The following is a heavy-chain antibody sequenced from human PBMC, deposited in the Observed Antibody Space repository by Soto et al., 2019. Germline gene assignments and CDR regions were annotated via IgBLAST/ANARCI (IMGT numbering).Heavy chain of an antibody. CDR3: AVGGYSSSWYLNYYGMDV. CDR2: INSDGSST. Sequence: GSLRLSCAASGFTFSSYWMHWVRQAPGKGLVWVSRINSDGSSTSYADSVKGRFTISRDNAKNTLYLQMNSLRAEDTAVYYCAVGGYSSSWYLNYYGMDVWGQGTTVTVSS. V-gene: IGHV3-74*01. J-gene: IGHJ6*02. CDR1: GFTFSSYW. D-gene: IGHD6-13*01.